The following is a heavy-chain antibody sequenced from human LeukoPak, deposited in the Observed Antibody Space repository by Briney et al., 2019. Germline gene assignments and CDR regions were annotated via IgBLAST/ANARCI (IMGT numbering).Heavy chain of an antibody. D-gene: IGHD5-24*01. CDR1: GGSISSGGYY. J-gene: IGHJ4*02. V-gene: IGHV4-31*03. CDR3: AREDGYNEGGYFDY. Sequence: SETLSLTCTVSGGSISSGGYYWSWIRRHPGKGLEWIGYIYYSGSTYYNPSLKSRVTISVDTSKNQFSLKLSSVTAADTAVYYCAREDGYNEGGYFDYWGQGTLVTVSS. CDR2: IYYSGST.